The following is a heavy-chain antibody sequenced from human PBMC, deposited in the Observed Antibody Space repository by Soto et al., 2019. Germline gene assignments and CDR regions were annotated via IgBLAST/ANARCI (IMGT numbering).Heavy chain of an antibody. D-gene: IGHD3-9*01. J-gene: IGHJ4*02. CDR1: GFTFRTYA. CDR3: ARAHPRGRYFDWLIFALGY. Sequence: PGGSLRLSCAAPGFTFRTYAMTWVRQAPGKGLEWVSIISGSGGSTYYADSVRGRFTISRDDANSHVYLDMNDVRPEDTALYYCARAHPRGRYFDWLIFALGYWGRGALVTVPS. V-gene: IGHV3-23*01. CDR2: ISGSGGST.